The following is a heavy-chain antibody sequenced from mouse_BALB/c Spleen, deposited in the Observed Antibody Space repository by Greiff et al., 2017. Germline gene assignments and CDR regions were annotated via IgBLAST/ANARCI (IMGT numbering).Heavy chain of an antibody. J-gene: IGHJ2*01. D-gene: IGHD2-10*02. V-gene: IGHV2-2*02. CDR2: IWSGGST. Sequence: VQVVESGPGLVQPSQSLSITCTVSGFSLTSYGVHWVRQSPGKGLEWLGVIWSGGSTDYNAAFISRLSISKDNSKSQVFFKMNSLQANDTAIYYCARNGLVPFDYWGQGTTLTVSS. CDR3: ARNGLVPFDY. CDR1: GFSLTSYG.